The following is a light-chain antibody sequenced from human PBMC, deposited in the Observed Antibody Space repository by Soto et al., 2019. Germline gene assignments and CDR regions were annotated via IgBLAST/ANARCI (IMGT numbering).Light chain of an antibody. Sequence: EIVLTQSPGTLSLSPGESATRSCRATQSVSATYLAWYQQKPGQAPRLLIYAASSRATDIPDRFSGSGSGTDFTLAISRLEPEDFAVYWCQHYGTSTRTFGQGTKVEIK. CDR2: AAS. J-gene: IGKJ1*01. CDR1: QSVSATY. V-gene: IGKV3-20*01. CDR3: QHYGTSTRT.